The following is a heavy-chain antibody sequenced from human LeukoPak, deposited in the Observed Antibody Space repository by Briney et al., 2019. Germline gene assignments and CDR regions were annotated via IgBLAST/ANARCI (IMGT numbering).Heavy chain of an antibody. V-gene: IGHV3-11*06. CDR2: ISSSSSYT. CDR3: ARNDGYSSSWYGNWFDP. D-gene: IGHD6-13*01. CDR1: GFTFSDYY. Sequence: GGSLRLSCAASGFTFSDYYMSWIRQAPGEGLEWVSYISSSSSYTNYADSVKGRFTISRDNAKNSLYLQMNSLRAEDTAVYYCARNDGYSSSWYGNWFDPWGQGTLVTVSS. J-gene: IGHJ5*02.